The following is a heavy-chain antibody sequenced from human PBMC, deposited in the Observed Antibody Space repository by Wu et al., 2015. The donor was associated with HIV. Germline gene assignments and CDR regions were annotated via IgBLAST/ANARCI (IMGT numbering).Heavy chain of an antibody. CDR2: INPKDGAT. CDR1: GYMFTDHH. D-gene: IGHD3-3*01. V-gene: IGHV1-2*02. Sequence: QVQLVQSGAEVKKPGASVKVSCKASGYMFTDHHIHWVRQAPGQGLEWMGWINPKDGATDFARKFQGRVTMTRDTSFSTAYMNLISLTSDDTAVYYCAKGNYDFWAAHFADNWFGPWGQGTLVTVSS. CDR3: AKGNYDFWAAHFADNWFGP. J-gene: IGHJ5*02.